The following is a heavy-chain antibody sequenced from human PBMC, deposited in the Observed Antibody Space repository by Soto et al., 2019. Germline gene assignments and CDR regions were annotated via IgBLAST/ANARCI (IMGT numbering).Heavy chain of an antibody. CDR3: ARDPGSAVDASNQPQYNWFDP. D-gene: IGHD6-19*01. CDR1: GYTFTSYY. J-gene: IGHJ5*02. V-gene: IGHV1-46*01. CDR2: INPSGGST. Sequence: QVQLVQSGAEVKKPGASVKVSCKASGYTFTSYYMHWVRQAPGQGLEWMGIINPSGGSTSYAQKFQGRVTMTRDTSTSTVYMELSSLRSEDTAVYYCARDPGSAVDASNQPQYNWFDPWGQGTLVTVSS.